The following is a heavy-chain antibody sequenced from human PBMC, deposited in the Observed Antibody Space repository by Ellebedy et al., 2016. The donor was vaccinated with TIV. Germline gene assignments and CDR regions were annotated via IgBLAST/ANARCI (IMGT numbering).Heavy chain of an antibody. J-gene: IGHJ4*02. Sequence: MPSETLSLTCAVYGGSFSGYYWSWIRQPPGKGLEWIGEINHSGSTNYNPSLKSRVTISVDTSKNQFSLKLSSVTAADTAVYYCANSRIAVAGPFDYWGQGTLVTVSS. CDR2: INHSGST. CDR3: ANSRIAVAGPFDY. V-gene: IGHV4-34*01. D-gene: IGHD6-19*01. CDR1: GGSFSGYY.